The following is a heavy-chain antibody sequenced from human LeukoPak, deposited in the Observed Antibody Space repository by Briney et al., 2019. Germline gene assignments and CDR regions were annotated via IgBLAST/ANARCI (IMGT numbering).Heavy chain of an antibody. CDR2: ISSSGSTI. CDR3: ARGGRIQLWGYYYYYMDV. CDR1: GFTFSSYE. V-gene: IGHV3-48*03. Sequence: PGGSLRLSCAASGFTFSSYEMNWVRQAPGKGLEWVSYISSSGSTIYYADSVKGRFTISRDNAKNSLYLQMNSLRAEDTAVYYCARGGRIQLWGYYYYYMDVWGKGTTVTISS. D-gene: IGHD5-18*01. J-gene: IGHJ6*03.